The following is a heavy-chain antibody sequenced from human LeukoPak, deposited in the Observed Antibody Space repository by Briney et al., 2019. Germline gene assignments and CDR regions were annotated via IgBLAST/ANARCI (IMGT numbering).Heavy chain of an antibody. J-gene: IGHJ3*02. Sequence: PGGSLRLSCAASGFTVSSNYMSWVRQAPGKGLEWVSVIYSGGSTYYADSVKGRSTISRDNSKNTLYLQMNSLRAEDTAVYYCARGYYDILTGYYHDAFDIWGQGTMVTVSS. CDR2: IYSGGST. D-gene: IGHD3-9*01. V-gene: IGHV3-53*01. CDR1: GFTVSSNY. CDR3: ARGYYDILTGYYHDAFDI.